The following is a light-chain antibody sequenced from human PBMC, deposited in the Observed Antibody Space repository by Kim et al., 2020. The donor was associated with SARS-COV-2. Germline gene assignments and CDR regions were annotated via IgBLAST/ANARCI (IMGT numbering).Light chain of an antibody. V-gene: IGKV3-15*01. CDR2: GAS. Sequence: PGERATLSCRAGQSVSTNLAWYQHKPGQAPRLLIYGASARATGVPARFSGGGSGTEFTITISSLQSEDSAVYYCQQYNDWPPITFGQGTRLEIK. CDR3: QQYNDWPPIT. CDR1: QSVSTN. J-gene: IGKJ5*01.